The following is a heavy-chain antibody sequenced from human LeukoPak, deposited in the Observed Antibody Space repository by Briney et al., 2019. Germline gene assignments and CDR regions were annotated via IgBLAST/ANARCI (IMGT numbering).Heavy chain of an antibody. V-gene: IGHV4-4*07. Sequence: SETLSLTCTVSGGSISSYYWSWIRQPAGKGLEWIGRIYTSGSTNYNPSLKSRVTMSVDTSKNQFSLKLSSVTAADTAVYCCARGKRYSSSWYTPSGISGPTRPYFDYWGQGTLVTVSS. D-gene: IGHD6-13*01. J-gene: IGHJ4*02. CDR1: GGSISSYY. CDR3: ARGKRYSSSWYTPSGISGPTRPYFDY. CDR2: IYTSGST.